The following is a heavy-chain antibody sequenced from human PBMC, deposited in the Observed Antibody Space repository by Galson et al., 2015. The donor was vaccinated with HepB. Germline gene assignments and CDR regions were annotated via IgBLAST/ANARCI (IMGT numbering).Heavy chain of an antibody. V-gene: IGHV1-58*01. D-gene: IGHD7-27*01. CDR1: GFTFSSSA. Sequence: SVKVSCKASGFTFSSSAVQWVRHARGERLEWIGWIVLGSGKTNYARKFQEGVTISADKSISTAYLQWSSLKASDTAMYYCARHPLEVPGADYYYYYGMDVWGQGTTVTVSS. CDR3: ARHPLEVPGADYYYYYGMDV. J-gene: IGHJ6*02. CDR2: IVLGSGKT.